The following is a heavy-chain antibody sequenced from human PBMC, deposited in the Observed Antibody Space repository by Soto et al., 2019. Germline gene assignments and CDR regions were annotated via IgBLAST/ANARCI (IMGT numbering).Heavy chain of an antibody. V-gene: IGHV4-30-4*01. CDR1: GGSISSGDYY. CDR3: ARASGARYFDY. J-gene: IGHJ4*02. CDR2: SYYSGST. D-gene: IGHD6-25*01. Sequence: QVQLQESGPGLVKPSQTLSLTCTVSGGSISSGDYYWSWIRQPPGKGLEWIGHSYYSGSTYYTQSLKSRVTISVDTSKNLFSLKLSSVTAADTAVYYCARASGARYFDYWGQGTLVTVSS.